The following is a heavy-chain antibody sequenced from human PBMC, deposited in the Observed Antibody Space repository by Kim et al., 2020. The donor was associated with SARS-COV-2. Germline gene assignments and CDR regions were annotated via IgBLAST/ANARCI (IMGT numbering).Heavy chain of an antibody. CDR3: ARGREAVDAGGYFDY. CDR2: INTNTGNP. CDR1: GYTFTSYA. D-gene: IGHD2-2*01. V-gene: IGHV7-4-1*02. Sequence: ASVKVSCKASGYTFTSYAISWVRQAPGQGPEWMGWINTNTGNPTYVQGFTGRFVFSLDTSVSTAYLRISSLKAEDTAVYYCARGREAVDAGGYFDYWGQGTLVTVSS. J-gene: IGHJ4*02.